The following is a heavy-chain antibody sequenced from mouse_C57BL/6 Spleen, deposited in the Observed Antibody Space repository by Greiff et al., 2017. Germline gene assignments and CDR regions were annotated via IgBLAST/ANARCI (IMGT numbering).Heavy chain of an antibody. CDR2: IYPSDSET. CDR1: GYTFTSYW. CDR3: ARYYSNLYAMDY. Sequence: QVQLKQPGAELVRPGSSVKLSCKASGYTFTSYWMDWVKQRPGQGLEWIGNIYPSDSETHYNQKFKDKATLTVDKSSSTAYMQLSSLTSEDSAVYYCARYYSNLYAMDYWGQGTSVTVSS. D-gene: IGHD2-5*01. V-gene: IGHV1-61*01. J-gene: IGHJ4*01.